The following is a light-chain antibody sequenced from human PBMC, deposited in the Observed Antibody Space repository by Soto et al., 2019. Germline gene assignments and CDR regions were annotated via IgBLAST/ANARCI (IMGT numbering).Light chain of an antibody. Sequence: DIQMTQSPSTLSASVGDRVTITCRASQSVGRSLAWYQQQRGKAPKLLIYGASTLESGVPSRFSGFGSGTEFTLSISSLQPGYFGTYYCQQFYKGWTFGQGTRV. CDR2: GAS. CDR1: QSVGRS. V-gene: IGKV1-5*01. CDR3: QQFYKGWT. J-gene: IGKJ1*01.